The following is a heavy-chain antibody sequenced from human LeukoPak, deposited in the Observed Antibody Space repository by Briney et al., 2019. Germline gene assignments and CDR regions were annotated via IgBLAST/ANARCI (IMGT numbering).Heavy chain of an antibody. J-gene: IGHJ4*02. D-gene: IGHD3-22*01. CDR2: IYYSGST. Sequence: SETLSLTCTVSGGSISSYYWSWIRQPPGKGLEWIGYIYYSGSTNYNPSLKSRVTISVDTSKNQFSLKLSSVTAADTAVYYCARHYYDSSGYDYWGQGTPVTVSS. V-gene: IGHV4-59*01. CDR3: ARHYYDSSGYDY. CDR1: GGSISSYY.